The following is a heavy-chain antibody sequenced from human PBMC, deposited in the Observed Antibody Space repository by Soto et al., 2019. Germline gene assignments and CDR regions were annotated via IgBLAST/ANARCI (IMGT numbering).Heavy chain of an antibody. J-gene: IGHJ4*02. CDR1: SGSISSSNW. CDR2: IYHSGST. V-gene: IGHV4-4*02. Sequence: SETLSLTCAVSSGSISSSNWWSWVRQPPGKGLEWIGEIYHSGSTNYNPSLKSRVTISVDKSKNQFSLKLSSVTAADTAVYYCARRAARPVTYYYDYWGQGTLVTVSS. D-gene: IGHD6-6*01. CDR3: ARRAARPVTYYYDY.